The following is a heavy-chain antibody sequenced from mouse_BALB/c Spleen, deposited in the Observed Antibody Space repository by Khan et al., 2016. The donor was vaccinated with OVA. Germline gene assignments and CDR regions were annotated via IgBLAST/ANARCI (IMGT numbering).Heavy chain of an antibody. J-gene: IGHJ3*01. V-gene: IGHV5-6*01. CDR1: GFTFSSYS. CDR2: ISSGGDYT. CDR3: ADHRNGSFAY. Sequence: EVQLVESGGDLVKPGGSLKLSCAASGFTFSSYSMSWVRQTPDKRLEWVGSISSGGDYTYYPDSEKGRFTISRDNAKNTLYLQMSDLTTEDTALYYGADHRNGSFAYWGQGTLVTVSA.